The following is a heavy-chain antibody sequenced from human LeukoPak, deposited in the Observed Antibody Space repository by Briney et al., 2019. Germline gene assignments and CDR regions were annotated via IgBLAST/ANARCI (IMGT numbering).Heavy chain of an antibody. CDR3: ATGGPQFPSYYFDY. J-gene: IGHJ4*02. V-gene: IGHV3-66*01. CDR1: GFTVSSTY. CDR2: FYSGDTT. D-gene: IGHD1-26*01. Sequence: PGGSLRLSCAASGFTVSSTYMSWVRQAPGKGLEWVSVFYSGDTTYYANSVKGRFTISRDNSKNTLYLQMNSLRAEDTAVYYCATGGPQFPSYYFDYWGQGTLVTVSS.